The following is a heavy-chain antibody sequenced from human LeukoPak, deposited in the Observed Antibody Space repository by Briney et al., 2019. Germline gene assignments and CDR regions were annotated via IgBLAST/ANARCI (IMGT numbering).Heavy chain of an antibody. V-gene: IGHV4-39*01. J-gene: IGHJ4*02. Sequence: SETLSLTCTVSGGSISSSSYYWGWICQPPGKGLEWIGSIYYSGITYYNPSLKSRVTISVDTSKNQFSLKLSSVTAADTAVYYCARQGAFNYWGQGTLVTVSS. CDR3: ARQGAFNY. CDR2: IYYSGIT. CDR1: GGSISSSSYY. D-gene: IGHD3-16*01.